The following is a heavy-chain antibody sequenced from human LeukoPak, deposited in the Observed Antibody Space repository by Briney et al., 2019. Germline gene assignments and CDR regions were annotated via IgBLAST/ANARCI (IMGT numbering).Heavy chain of an antibody. J-gene: IGHJ5*02. CDR2: IYPGDSDT. Sequence: GESLKISCKGSGYSFTSYWIGWVRQMPGKGLEWIGIIYPGDSDTRYSPSFQGQVTISADKSISTAYLQWSSLKASDTAMYYCARAAAADYNWFDPWGQGTLVTVSS. CDR1: GYSFTSYW. CDR3: ARAAAADYNWFDP. D-gene: IGHD6-13*01. V-gene: IGHV5-51*01.